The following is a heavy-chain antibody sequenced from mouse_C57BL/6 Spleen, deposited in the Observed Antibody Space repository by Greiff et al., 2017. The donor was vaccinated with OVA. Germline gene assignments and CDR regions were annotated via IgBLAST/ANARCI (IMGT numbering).Heavy chain of an antibody. D-gene: IGHD2-2*01. V-gene: IGHV14-2*01. Sequence: EVQLQQSGAELVKPGASVKLSCTASGYTITDYYMNWVKQRTEQGLEWIGRIDPEGGDTNYTPKFKGKATITADTSSNTAYLQLSSLTSEDTAVYYCARGGYLYWFDYWGQGTTLTVSA. CDR1: GYTITDYY. J-gene: IGHJ2*01. CDR3: ARGGYLYWFDY. CDR2: IDPEGGDT.